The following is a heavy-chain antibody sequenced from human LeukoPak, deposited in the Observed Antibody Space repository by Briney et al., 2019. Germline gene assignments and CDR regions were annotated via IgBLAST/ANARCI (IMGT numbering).Heavy chain of an antibody. D-gene: IGHD3-3*02. V-gene: IGHV4-59*01. J-gene: IGHJ4*02. CDR1: GGSISSYY. Sequence: PSETLSLTCTVSGGSISSYYWSWIRQPPGKGLEWIGYIYYSGSTNYNPSLKSRVTISVDTSKNQFSLKLSSVTAADTAVYYCARTPPGSGIAFFLPEYYFDYWGQGTLVTVSS. CDR3: ARTPPGSGIAFFLPEYYFDY. CDR2: IYYSGST.